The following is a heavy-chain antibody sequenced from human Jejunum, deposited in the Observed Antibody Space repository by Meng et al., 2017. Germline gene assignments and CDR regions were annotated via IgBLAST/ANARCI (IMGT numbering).Heavy chain of an antibody. J-gene: IGHJ3*02. CDR1: GFTFNNYG. Sequence: QVVLVGSGGGLVQPGRSLRLSCAAFGFTFNNYGRHGVRQAPGKGLECGAVIWANGNTRDYVASVEGRFTISRDNSENMLYLQMNSLRAEDTAVYYCATDKGGSPFDIWGQGTMVTVSS. V-gene: IGHV3-33*01. CDR2: IWANGNTR. CDR3: ATDKGGSPFDI. D-gene: IGHD1-26*01.